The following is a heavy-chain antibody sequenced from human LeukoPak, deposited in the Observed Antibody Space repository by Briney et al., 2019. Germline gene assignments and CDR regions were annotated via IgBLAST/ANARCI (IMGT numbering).Heavy chain of an antibody. Sequence: GGSLRLSRAASGFTFSSYVMSWVRQAPGKGLEWVSAISGSGGSTYYADSVKGRFTISRDNSKNTLYLQMNSLRAEDTAVYYCAKGSCSSSSCYVMYFLHWGQGTLVTVSS. V-gene: IGHV3-23*01. CDR2: ISGSGGST. CDR3: AKGSCSSSSCYVMYFLH. D-gene: IGHD2-2*01. CDR1: GFTFSSYV. J-gene: IGHJ1*01.